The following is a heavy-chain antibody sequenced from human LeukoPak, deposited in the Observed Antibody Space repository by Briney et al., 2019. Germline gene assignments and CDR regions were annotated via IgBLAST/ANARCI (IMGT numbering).Heavy chain of an antibody. CDR1: GFTVSSNH. Sequence: GGSLGLSCAASGFTVSSNHMSWVRQAPGKGLEWVSVIYSGGSTDYADSVKGRFTISRDNLKNTLYLQMNSLRAEDTAVYYCARGPAGYNWGQGTLVTFSS. D-gene: IGHD1-1*01. J-gene: IGHJ4*02. V-gene: IGHV3-53*01. CDR2: IYSGGST. CDR3: ARGPAGYN.